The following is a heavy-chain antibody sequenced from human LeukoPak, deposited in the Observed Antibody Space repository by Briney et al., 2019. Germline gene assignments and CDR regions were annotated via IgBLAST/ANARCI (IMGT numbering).Heavy chain of an antibody. J-gene: IGHJ5*02. CDR3: ARDSSGWYHWFDP. V-gene: IGHV4-59*01. CDR2: IYYSGST. D-gene: IGHD6-19*01. Sequence: SETLSLTCTVSGGSISSYYWSWIRQPPGKGLEWIGYIYYSGSTNYNPSLKSRVTISVDTSKNQFSLKLSSVTAADTAVYYCARDSSGWYHWFDPWGQGTLVTVSS. CDR1: GGSISSYY.